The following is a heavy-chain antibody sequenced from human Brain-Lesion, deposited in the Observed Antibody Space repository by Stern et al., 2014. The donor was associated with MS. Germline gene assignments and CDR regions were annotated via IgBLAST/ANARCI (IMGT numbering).Heavy chain of an antibody. CDR2: ISTADSDT. CDR3: ARTYSSGWYGGHAFDI. CDR1: GYRFDNYW. Sequence: VQLVQSGAEVKKPGESLKISCKGSGYRFDNYWIGWVRQKPGKGLEWMGIISTADSDTRYSPSLQGQVTISADKSISTVYLQWSSLKASDTAMYYCARTYSSGWYGGHAFDIWGQGTMVTVSS. D-gene: IGHD6-19*01. J-gene: IGHJ3*02. V-gene: IGHV5-51*01.